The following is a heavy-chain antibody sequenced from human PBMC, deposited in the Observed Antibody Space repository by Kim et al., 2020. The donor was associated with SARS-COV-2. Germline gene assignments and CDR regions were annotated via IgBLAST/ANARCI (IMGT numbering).Heavy chain of an antibody. D-gene: IGHD1-1*01. CDR3: AKDWNLMGYYYYGMDV. V-gene: IGHV3-30*02. Sequence: SVKGRFTISRDNSKNTLYLQMNSLRAEDTAVYYCAKDWNLMGYYYYGMDVWGQGTTVTVSS. J-gene: IGHJ6*02.